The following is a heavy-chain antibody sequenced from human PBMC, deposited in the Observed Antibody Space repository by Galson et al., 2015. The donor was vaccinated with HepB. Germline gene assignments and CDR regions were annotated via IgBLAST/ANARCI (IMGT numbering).Heavy chain of an antibody. V-gene: IGHV3-30*02. CDR1: GFTFSSYG. J-gene: IGHJ4*02. CDR3: AKLHLPYYYDSSGSQPPGY. Sequence: SLRLSCAASGFTFSSYGMHWVRQAPGKGLEWVAFIRYDGSNKYYADSVKGRFTISRDNSKNTLYLQMNSLRAEDTAVYYCAKLHLPYYYDSSGSQPPGYWGKGTLVTVSS. CDR2: IRYDGSNK. D-gene: IGHD3-22*01.